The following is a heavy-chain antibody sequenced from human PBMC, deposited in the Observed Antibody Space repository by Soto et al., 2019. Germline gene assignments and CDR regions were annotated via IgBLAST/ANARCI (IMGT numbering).Heavy chain of an antibody. J-gene: IGHJ4*02. Sequence: TLSLPYAVSGGSISSGGYSWSFIRQPPGKGLEWIGYIYHSGSTYYNPSLKSRVTISVDRSKNQFSLKLSSVTAADTAVYYCARGQVVAAQHWGQGTLVTVSS. V-gene: IGHV4-30-2*01. D-gene: IGHD2-15*01. CDR3: ARGQVVAAQH. CDR1: GGSISSGGYS. CDR2: IYHSGST.